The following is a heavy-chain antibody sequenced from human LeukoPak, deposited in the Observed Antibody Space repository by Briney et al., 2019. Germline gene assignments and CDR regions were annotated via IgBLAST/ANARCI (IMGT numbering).Heavy chain of an antibody. V-gene: IGHV4-39*01. D-gene: IGHD1-26*01. J-gene: IGHJ4*02. CDR3: ARLAGGSLDY. CDR1: GGSISSSSYY. CDR2: IYYSRST. Sequence: SETLSLTCTVSGGSISSSSYYWGWIRQPPGKGLEWIGSIYYSRSTYYNPSLKSRVTISVDTSKNQFSLKLSSVTAADTAVYYCARLAGGSLDYWGQGTLVTVFS.